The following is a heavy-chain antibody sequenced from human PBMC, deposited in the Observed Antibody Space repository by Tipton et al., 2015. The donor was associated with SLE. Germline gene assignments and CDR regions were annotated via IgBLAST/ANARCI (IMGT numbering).Heavy chain of an antibody. V-gene: IGHV3-9*01. D-gene: IGHD2-8*01. CDR1: GFTFHDYA. CDR3: ARGYCSDSVCYGFGFFDY. J-gene: IGHJ4*02. CDR2: INWDSDII. Sequence: SLRLSCAASGFTFHDYAMHWVRQAPGKGLEWVSSINWDSDIIGYAGPVKGRFTISRDNAKNSLYLQMDSLRAEDTAFYYCARGYCSDSVCYGFGFFDYWGQGNLVTVSS.